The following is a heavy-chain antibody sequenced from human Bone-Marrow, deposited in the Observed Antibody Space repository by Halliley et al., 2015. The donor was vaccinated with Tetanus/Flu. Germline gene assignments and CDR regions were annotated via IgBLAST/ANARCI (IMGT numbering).Heavy chain of an antibody. V-gene: IGHV4-39*07. CDR1: GGSMSNPSYY. CDR2: INHRGST. D-gene: IGHD2-21*02. J-gene: IGHJ4*02. CDR3: ARGLAYCGGDCSGSFDY. Sequence: TLSLTCTVSGGSMSNPSYYWGWIRQPPGKGLEWIGEINHRGSTNYNPSLKSRVTISVDTSKNQFSLKLSSVTAADTAVYYCARGLAYCGGDCSGSFDYWGQGTLVTVSS.